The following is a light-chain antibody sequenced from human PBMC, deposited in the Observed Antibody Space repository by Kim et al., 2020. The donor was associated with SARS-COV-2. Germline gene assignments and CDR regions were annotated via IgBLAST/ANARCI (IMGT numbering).Light chain of an antibody. CDR2: DAS. CDR3: QQYDNLPRFT. CDR1: QDISNY. V-gene: IGKV1-33*01. J-gene: IGKJ3*01. Sequence: SVGDRVTITCQASQDISNYLNWYQQKPGKAPKLLIYDASNLETGVPSRFSGSGSGTDFTFTISSLQPEDIATYYCQQYDNLPRFTFGPGTKVDIK.